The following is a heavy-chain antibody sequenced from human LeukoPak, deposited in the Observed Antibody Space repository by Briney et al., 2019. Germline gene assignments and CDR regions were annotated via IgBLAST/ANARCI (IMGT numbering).Heavy chain of an antibody. CDR3: ARAHGSPYYYYMDV. Sequence: SETLSLTCTVSGGSISNSIYYWGWIRQPPGKGLEWIGSIYYSGITSYNPSLESRVTISVDTSKNQFSLKLSSVTAADTAVYYCARAHGSPYYYYMDVWGKGTTVTVSS. CDR2: IYYSGIT. CDR1: GGSISNSIYY. J-gene: IGHJ6*03. V-gene: IGHV4-39*07. D-gene: IGHD1-26*01.